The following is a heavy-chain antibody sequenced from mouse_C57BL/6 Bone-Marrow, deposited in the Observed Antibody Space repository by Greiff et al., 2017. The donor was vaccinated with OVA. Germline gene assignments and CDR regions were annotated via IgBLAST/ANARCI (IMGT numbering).Heavy chain of an antibody. CDR2: LWSGGST. Sequence: QVQLKQSGPGLVQPSQSLSITCTVSGFSLTSYGVHWVRQSPGKGLEWLGVLWSGGSTDYNAAFISRLSISKDNSKSQVFFKMNSLQADDTAIYYCARNSDYGSSYDAMDYWGQGTSVTVSS. V-gene: IGHV2-2*01. CDR1: GFSLTSYG. D-gene: IGHD1-1*01. J-gene: IGHJ4*01. CDR3: ARNSDYGSSYDAMDY.